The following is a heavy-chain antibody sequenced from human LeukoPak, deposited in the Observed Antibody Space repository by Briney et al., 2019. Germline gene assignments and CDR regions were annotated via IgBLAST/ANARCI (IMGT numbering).Heavy chain of an antibody. V-gene: IGHV3-48*01. CDR1: GFTFSSYS. CDR2: ISSSSSTI. D-gene: IGHD6-19*01. J-gene: IGHJ4*02. Sequence: GGSLRLSCAASGFTFSSYSMNWVRQAPGKGLEWVSYISSSSSTIHYADSVKGRFTISRDNAKNSVYLQMKSLRAEDTAVYYCARSVAGSFDYWGQGTLVTVSP. CDR3: ARSVAGSFDY.